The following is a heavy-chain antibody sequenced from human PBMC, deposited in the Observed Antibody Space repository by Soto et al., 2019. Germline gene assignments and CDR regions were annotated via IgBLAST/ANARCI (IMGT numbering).Heavy chain of an antibody. CDR2: ISSSGGST. J-gene: IGHJ5*02. Sequence: EVQLLESGGGLVQPGGSLRLSCAASGFTFSSYAMSWVRQAPGKGLEWVSTISSSGGSTHYADSVKGRFTISRDNSKNTLYLQMNSLRAEDTAVYYCAKFYGGNSAHTYIIDPWGQGTLVTVSS. D-gene: IGHD2-21*02. CDR3: AKFYGGNSAHTYIIDP. CDR1: GFTFSSYA. V-gene: IGHV3-23*01.